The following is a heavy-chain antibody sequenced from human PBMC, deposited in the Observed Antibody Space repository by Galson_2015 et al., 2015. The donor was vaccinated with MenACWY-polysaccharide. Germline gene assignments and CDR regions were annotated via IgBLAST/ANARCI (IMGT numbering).Heavy chain of an antibody. J-gene: IGHJ6*03. D-gene: IGHD6-6*01. CDR3: AKAHIAARPDRRMVYFYYMDV. V-gene: IGHV3-48*01. Sequence: SLRLSCVASGFTFSDYTLNWVRQAPGKGLEWLSHISSGSRIIYYADSVRGRFTISRDNAKNSLYLQMNSLRAEDTALYYCAKAHIAARPDRRMVYFYYMDVWGKGTTVTVSS. CDR1: GFTFSDYT. CDR2: ISSGSRII.